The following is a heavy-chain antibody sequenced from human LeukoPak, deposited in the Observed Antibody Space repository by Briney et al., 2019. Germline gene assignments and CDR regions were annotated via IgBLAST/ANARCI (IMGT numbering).Heavy chain of an antibody. V-gene: IGHV3-30*02. CDR3: AKGAKRLGYCSGCTCYWNYDYYYMDV. Sequence: PGGSLRLSFAASGFTFSSYGMDWVRKAPGKGLEWAAFIRYDGSKKYYAASVKGRFTISRDNSKNTVYLQMNSLRDEDTAVYYCAKGAKRLGYCSGCTCYWNYDYYYMDVWGKGTTVTISS. CDR1: GFTFSSYG. J-gene: IGHJ6*03. CDR2: IRYDGSKK. D-gene: IGHD2-15*01.